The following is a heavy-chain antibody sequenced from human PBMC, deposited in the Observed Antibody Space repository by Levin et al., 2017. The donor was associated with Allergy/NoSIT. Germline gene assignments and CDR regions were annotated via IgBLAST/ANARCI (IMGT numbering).Heavy chain of an antibody. D-gene: IGHD1-1*01. CDR1: GFTFSIYS. V-gene: IGHV3-48*01. CDR3: AKKQGGTSGFSFDV. J-gene: IGHJ3*01. CDR2: IGSGSSTI. Sequence: GGSLRLSCAASGFTFSIYSMNWVRQAPGKGLEWVSYIGSGSSTIYYGDSVKGRFTVSRDDSKDTLYLDLNSLRAEDTAVYYCAKKQGGTSGFSFDVWGQGTMVTVSS.